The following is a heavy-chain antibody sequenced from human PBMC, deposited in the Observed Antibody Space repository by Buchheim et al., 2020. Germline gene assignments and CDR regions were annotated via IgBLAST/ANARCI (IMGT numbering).Heavy chain of an antibody. CDR3: ARLGAYYDILTGLDY. V-gene: IGHV4-59*01. J-gene: IGHJ4*02. CDR2: IYYSRST. D-gene: IGHD3-9*01. CDR1: GGSISSYY. Sequence: QVQLQESGPGLVKPSETLSLTCTVSGGSISSYYWSWIRQPPGKGLEWIGYIYYSRSTNYNPSLKSRVTISVDTYKNQFALKLSSVTAADTAVYYCARLGAYYDILTGLDYWGQGTL.